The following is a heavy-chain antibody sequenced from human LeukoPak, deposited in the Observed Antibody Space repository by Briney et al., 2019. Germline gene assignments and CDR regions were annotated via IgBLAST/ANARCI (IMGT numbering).Heavy chain of an antibody. CDR2: IYYSGST. CDR1: GGSISSGGYY. D-gene: IGHD6-6*01. CDR3: ARGDEVAARPGYWFDP. Sequence: SETLSLTCTVSGGSISSGGYYWSWIRQHPGKGLEWIGYIYYSGSTYYNPSLKSRVTISVDTSKNQFSLKLSSVTAADTAVYYCARGDEVAARPGYWFDPWGQGTLVTVSS. V-gene: IGHV4-31*03. J-gene: IGHJ5*02.